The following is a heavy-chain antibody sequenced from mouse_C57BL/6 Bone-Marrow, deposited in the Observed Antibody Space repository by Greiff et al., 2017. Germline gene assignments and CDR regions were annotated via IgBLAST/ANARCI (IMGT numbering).Heavy chain of an antibody. V-gene: IGHV1-81*01. CDR3: ARNPDYYGSSYDWYFDV. Sequence: LVESGAELARPGASVKLSCKASGYTFTSYGISWVKQRTGQGLEWIGEIYPRSGNTYYNEKFKGKATLTADKSSSTAYMELRSLTSEDSAVYFCARNPDYYGSSYDWYFDVWGTGTTVTVSS. CDR2: IYPRSGNT. CDR1: GYTFTSYG. D-gene: IGHD1-1*01. J-gene: IGHJ1*03.